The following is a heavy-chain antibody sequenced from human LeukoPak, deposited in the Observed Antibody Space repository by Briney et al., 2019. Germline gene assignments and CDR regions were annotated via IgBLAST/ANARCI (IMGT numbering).Heavy chain of an antibody. D-gene: IGHD1-26*01. CDR3: ARDPTLNSGSHPIYYYYGMDV. V-gene: IGHV1-2*02. Sequence: GASVKVSCKASGYTFTDYYMHWVRQAPGQGLEWMGWINPNSGGTNYAQRFQGRVTMTRDTSISTAYMELSRLTSDDTAVYYCARDPTLNSGSHPIYYYYGMDVWGQGTTVTVSS. CDR1: GYTFTDYY. CDR2: INPNSGGT. J-gene: IGHJ6*02.